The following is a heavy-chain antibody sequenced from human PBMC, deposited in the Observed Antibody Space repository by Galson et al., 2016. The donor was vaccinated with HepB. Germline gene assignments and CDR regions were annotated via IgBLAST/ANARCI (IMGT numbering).Heavy chain of an antibody. CDR2: ISASNGNT. D-gene: IGHD4-17*01. Sequence: SVKVSCKASGYTFTIVGISWVRQAPGQGLEWMGWISASNGNTNYAQKFQGRVTMTTDTSTSTAYMELRSLLSDDTAVYYCARSGAEVTTHFDYWGQGTLVTVSS. J-gene: IGHJ4*02. CDR3: ARSGAEVTTHFDY. CDR1: GYTFTIVG. V-gene: IGHV1-18*01.